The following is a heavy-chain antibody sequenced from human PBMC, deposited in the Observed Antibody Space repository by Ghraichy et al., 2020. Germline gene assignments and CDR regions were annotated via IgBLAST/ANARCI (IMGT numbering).Heavy chain of an antibody. CDR3: ASRPTIPMVRGVIRWAPGAVDY. D-gene: IGHD3-10*01. J-gene: IGHJ4*02. CDR2: INHSGST. CDR1: GGSFSGYY. Sequence: SETLSLTCAVSGGSFSGYYWSWIRQPPGKGLEWIGEINHSGSTNYNPSLKSRVTISVDTSKNQFSLKLSSVTAADTAVYYCASRPTIPMVRGVIRWAPGAVDYWGQGTLVTVSS. V-gene: IGHV4-34*01.